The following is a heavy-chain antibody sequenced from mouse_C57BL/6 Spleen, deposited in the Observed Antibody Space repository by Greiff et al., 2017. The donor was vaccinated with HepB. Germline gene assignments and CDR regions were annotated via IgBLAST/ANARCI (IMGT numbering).Heavy chain of an antibody. CDR3: ARGYGSSYDWYFDV. D-gene: IGHD1-1*01. V-gene: IGHV1-55*01. J-gene: IGHJ1*03. CDR1: GYTFTSYW. CDR2: IYPGSGST. Sequence: QVQLQQPGAELVKPGASVKMSCKASGYTFTSYWITWVKQRPGQGLEWIGDIYPGSGSTNYNEKFKSKATLTVDTSSSTAYMQLSSLTSEDSAVYYCARGYGSSYDWYFDVWGTRTTVTVSS.